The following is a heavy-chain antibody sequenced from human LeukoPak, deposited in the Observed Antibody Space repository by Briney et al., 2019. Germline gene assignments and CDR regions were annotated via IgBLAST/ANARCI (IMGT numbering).Heavy chain of an antibody. CDR2: IYSGGST. J-gene: IGHJ6*02. V-gene: IGHV3-66*01. CDR1: GFTVSSNY. Sequence: GGSLRLSCAASGFTVSSNYMSWVRQAPGMGLECVSVIYSGGSTYYADSVKGRFTISRDNSKNTLYLQMNSLRAEDTAVYYCARDQAHYYGSGSYKFYYYYGMDVWGQGTTVTVSS. CDR3: ARDQAHYYGSGSYKFYYYYGMDV. D-gene: IGHD3-10*01.